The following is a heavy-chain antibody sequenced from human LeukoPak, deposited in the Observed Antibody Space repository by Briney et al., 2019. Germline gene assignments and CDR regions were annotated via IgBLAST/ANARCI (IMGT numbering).Heavy chain of an antibody. V-gene: IGHV1-8*02. CDR1: GYTFTSYD. CDR3: ARGAYTSGWYSYY. D-gene: IGHD6-19*01. CDR2: MNPNSGNT. J-gene: IGHJ4*02. Sequence: ASVKVSCKASGYTFTSYDINWVRQATGQGLEWMGWMNPNSGNTGYAQKFQGRVTMTRDTSISTAYMELSSLRSEDTAVYYCARGAYTSGWYSYYWGQGTPVTVSS.